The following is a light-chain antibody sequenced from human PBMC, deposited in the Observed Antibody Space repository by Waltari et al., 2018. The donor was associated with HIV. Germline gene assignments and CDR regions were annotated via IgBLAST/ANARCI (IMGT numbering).Light chain of an antibody. Sequence: YEVTQPPSVAVSPGQTASITCSGYELGDKYTGWYQQRPGQSPLLIIYQDNKRPSGIPERFSASNSGHTATLTISGTLPMDEADYYCQAWGTSTSGVFGRGTKLTVL. J-gene: IGLJ2*01. V-gene: IGLV3-1*01. CDR1: ELGDKY. CDR2: QDN. CDR3: QAWGTSTSGV.